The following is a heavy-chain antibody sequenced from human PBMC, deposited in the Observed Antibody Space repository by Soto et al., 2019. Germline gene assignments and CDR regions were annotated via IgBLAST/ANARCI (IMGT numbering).Heavy chain of an antibody. CDR1: GFTVSSNY. CDR2: IYSGGST. J-gene: IGHJ3*02. V-gene: IGHV3-53*01. D-gene: IGHD3-22*01. Sequence: GGSLRLSCAASGFTVSSNYMSWVRQAPGKGLEWVSVIYSGGSTYYADSVKGRFTISRDNSKNTLYLQMNSLRAEDTAVYYCSKDLTLVYDSSGYHDAFDIWGQGTMVTVSS. CDR3: SKDLTLVYDSSGYHDAFDI.